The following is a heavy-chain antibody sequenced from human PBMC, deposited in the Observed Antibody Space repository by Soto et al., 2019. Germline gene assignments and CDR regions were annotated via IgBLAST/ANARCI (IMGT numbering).Heavy chain of an antibody. CDR3: TTDQPSSIWFGELSWSGGYYGMDV. Sequence: EVQLVESGGGLVKPGGSLRLSCAASGFTFSNAWMSWVRQAPGKGLEWVGRIKSKTDGGTTDYAAPVKGRFTISRDDSKNTLYMQRNSLKTEHTAVYYCTTDQPSSIWFGELSWSGGYYGMDVWGQGTTVTVSS. J-gene: IGHJ6*02. CDR1: GFTFSNAW. D-gene: IGHD3-10*01. CDR2: IKSKTDGGTT. V-gene: IGHV3-15*01.